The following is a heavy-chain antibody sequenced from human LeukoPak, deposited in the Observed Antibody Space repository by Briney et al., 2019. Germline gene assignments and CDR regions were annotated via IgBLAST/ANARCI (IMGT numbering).Heavy chain of an antibody. CDR1: GFTFSNYW. V-gene: IGHV3-7*01. D-gene: IGHD2-2*01. J-gene: IGHJ4*02. CDR3: ARDFLRAIYCNNTTCSPGFDY. Sequence: GGSLRLSCAASGFTFSNYWMSWVRQAPGKGLEWVANIKQDGSETYYVDSVKGRFTISRDNAKSSLYLQMNSLRAEDTATYYCARDFLRAIYCNNTTCSPGFDYWGQGTLVTVSS. CDR2: IKQDGSET.